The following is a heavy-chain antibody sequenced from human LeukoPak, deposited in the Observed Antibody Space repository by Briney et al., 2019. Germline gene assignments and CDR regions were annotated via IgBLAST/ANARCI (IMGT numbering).Heavy chain of an antibody. CDR1: GGSFSGYY. CDR2: IYYSGST. D-gene: IGHD6-19*01. Sequence: SETLSLTCAVYGGSFSGYYWSWIRQPPGKGLEWIGYIYYSGSTNYNPSLKSRVTISVDTSKNQFSLKLNSVTAADTAVYYCARHLGWGSAFDIWGQGTMVTVSS. V-gene: IGHV4-59*01. CDR3: ARHLGWGSAFDI. J-gene: IGHJ3*02.